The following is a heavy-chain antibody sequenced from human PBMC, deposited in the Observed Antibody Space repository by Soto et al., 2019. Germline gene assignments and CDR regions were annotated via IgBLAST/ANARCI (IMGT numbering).Heavy chain of an antibody. CDR3: ARVPDLYDFWSGYFFDY. Sequence: GSLRLSCAASGFTFSSYWMSWVRQAPGKGLEWVANIKQDGSEKYYVDSVKGRFTISRDNAKNSLYLQMNSLRAEDTAVYYCARVPDLYDFWSGYFFDYWGQGTLVTVSS. D-gene: IGHD3-3*01. J-gene: IGHJ4*02. V-gene: IGHV3-7*01. CDR1: GFTFSSYW. CDR2: IKQDGSEK.